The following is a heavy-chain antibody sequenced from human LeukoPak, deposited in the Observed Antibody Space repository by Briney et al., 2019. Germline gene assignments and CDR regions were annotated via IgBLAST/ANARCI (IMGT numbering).Heavy chain of an antibody. CDR3: AKEGDILTGYYPPGYFDY. D-gene: IGHD3-9*01. V-gene: IGHV3-30*18. CDR1: GFTFSSHG. J-gene: IGHJ4*02. CDR2: ISYDGSNK. Sequence: TGRSLRLSCAASGFTFSSHGMHWVRQAPGKGLEWVAVISYDGSNKYYADSVKGRFTISRDNSKNTLYLQMNSLRAEDTAVYYCAKEGDILTGYYPPGYFDYWGQGTLVTVSS.